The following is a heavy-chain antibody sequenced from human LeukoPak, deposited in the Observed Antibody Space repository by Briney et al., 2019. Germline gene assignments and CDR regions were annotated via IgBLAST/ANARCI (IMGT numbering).Heavy chain of an antibody. CDR2: IYYSGST. D-gene: IGHD6-13*01. J-gene: IGHJ5*02. CDR1: GGSISSYY. CDR3: ARGSPGYSSSYNWFDP. V-gene: IGHV4-59*01. Sequence: SETLSLTCTVSGGSISSYYWSWIRQPPGKGLEWIGYIYYSGSTNYNPSLKSRVTISVDTSKNQFSLKLSSVTAADTAVYYCARGSPGYSSSYNWFDPWGQGTLVTVSS.